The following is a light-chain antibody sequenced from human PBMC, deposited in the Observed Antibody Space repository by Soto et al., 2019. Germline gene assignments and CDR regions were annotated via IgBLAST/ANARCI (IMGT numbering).Light chain of an antibody. Sequence: QHVLTQSSSASASLGSSVKLTCTLSSGDSSYIIAWHQQQPGKAPRYLMKLEGSGSYNKGSGVPDRFSGSSSGADRYLTISNLQFEDEADYYCETWDSNTRVFGTGTKVTDL. CDR2: LEGSGSY. CDR3: ETWDSNTRV. V-gene: IGLV4-60*02. J-gene: IGLJ1*01. CDR1: SGDSSYI.